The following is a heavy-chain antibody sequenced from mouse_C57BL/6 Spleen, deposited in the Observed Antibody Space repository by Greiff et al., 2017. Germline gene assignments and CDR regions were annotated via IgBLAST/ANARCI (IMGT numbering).Heavy chain of an antibody. CDR1: GYTFTSYW. J-gene: IGHJ2*01. Sequence: VQLQQSGAELVMPGASVKLSCKASGYTFTSYWMHWVKQRPGQGLEWIGEIDPSDSYTNYNQKFKGKSTLTVDKSSSTAYMQLSSLTSEDSAVYYCARFFRYYGSSYFDYWGQGTTLTVSS. D-gene: IGHD1-1*01. CDR3: ARFFRYYGSSYFDY. V-gene: IGHV1-69*01. CDR2: IDPSDSYT.